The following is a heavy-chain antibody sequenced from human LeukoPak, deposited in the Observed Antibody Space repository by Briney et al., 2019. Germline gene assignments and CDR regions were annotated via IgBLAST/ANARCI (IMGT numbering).Heavy chain of an antibody. D-gene: IGHD2-15*01. CDR3: ARDRSGTFDY. Sequence: SETLSLTCTVSGGSISSYYWSWIRQPPGKGLEWIGYIYYSGSTNYNPSLKSRVTISVDTSKNQFSLKLSSVTAADTAVYYCARDRSGTFDYWGQGTLVTVSS. J-gene: IGHJ4*02. CDR2: IYYSGST. V-gene: IGHV4-59*01. CDR1: GGSISSYY.